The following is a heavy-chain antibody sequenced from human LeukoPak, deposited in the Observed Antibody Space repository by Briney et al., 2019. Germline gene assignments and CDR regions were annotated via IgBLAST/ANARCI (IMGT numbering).Heavy chain of an antibody. CDR1: GFTVSSNY. CDR2: MSWSSGTI. CDR3: AKDIASSGWYDGFDI. Sequence: QTGGSLRLSCAASGFTVSSNYMSWVRQAPGKGLEWVSGMSWSSGTIGYADSVKGRFTISRDNAKNSLYLQMNSLRVEDTALYYCAKDIASSGWYDGFDIWGQGTMVTVSS. J-gene: IGHJ3*02. D-gene: IGHD6-19*01. V-gene: IGHV3-9*01.